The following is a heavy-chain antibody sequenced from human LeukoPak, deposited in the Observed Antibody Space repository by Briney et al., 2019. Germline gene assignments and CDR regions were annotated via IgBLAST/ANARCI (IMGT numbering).Heavy chain of an antibody. CDR2: IYPGDSDT. Sequence: GESLKISCKGSGYSFTSFWIGWVRQMPGKGLEWMGIIYPGDSDTRYSPSFQGQVTISADKSISTAYLQWSSLKASDTAMYYCARSTNCDSSGYVGDYWGQGTLITVSS. CDR1: GYSFTSFW. CDR3: ARSTNCDSSGYVGDY. D-gene: IGHD3-22*01. J-gene: IGHJ4*02. V-gene: IGHV5-51*01.